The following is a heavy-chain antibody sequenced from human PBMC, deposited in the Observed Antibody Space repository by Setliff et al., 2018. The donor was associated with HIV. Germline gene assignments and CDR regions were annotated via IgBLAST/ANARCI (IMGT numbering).Heavy chain of an antibody. D-gene: IGHD2-2*01. CDR3: ARDEQYQLLLDY. J-gene: IGHJ4*02. CDR2: ISTYNGNT. Sequence: ASVKVSCKAFGYGFTSYGISWVRQAPGQGLEWMGWISTYNGNTNYAQKVQGRVTMTTDTSTNTAYMELRSLRSDDTAVYYCARDEQYQLLLDYWGQGTLVTVSS. CDR1: GYGFTSYG. V-gene: IGHV1-18*01.